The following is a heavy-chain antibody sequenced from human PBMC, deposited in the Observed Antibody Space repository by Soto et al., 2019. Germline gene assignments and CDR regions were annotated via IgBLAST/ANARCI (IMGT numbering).Heavy chain of an antibody. V-gene: IGHV3-21*06. CDR3: ARESEDLTSNFDY. J-gene: IGHJ4*02. CDR1: GFTFTRYS. CDR2: ISGTTNYI. Sequence: EVQLVESGGGLVKPGGSLRLSCAASGFTFTRYSMNWVRQAPGKGLEWVSSISGTTNYIYYGDSMKGRFTISGDNVKHSLYLEKKRLRDEDTAVYYCARESEDLTSNFDYWGQGTLVTVSS.